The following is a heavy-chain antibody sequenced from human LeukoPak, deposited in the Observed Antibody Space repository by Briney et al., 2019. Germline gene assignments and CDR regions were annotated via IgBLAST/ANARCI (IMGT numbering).Heavy chain of an antibody. J-gene: IGHJ1*01. V-gene: IGHV3-30*18. D-gene: IGHD6-19*01. CDR1: GFTFRSYG. CDR3: AKDRVSSGWYEYYQY. Sequence: GGSLRLSCAASGFTFRSYGMNWVRQAPGKGLEWVAVISFDGSGKYYADSVKGRFTISRDNSKNTLYLQMSSLRAEDTAVYYCAKDRVSSGWYEYYQYWGQGTLVTVSS. CDR2: ISFDGSGK.